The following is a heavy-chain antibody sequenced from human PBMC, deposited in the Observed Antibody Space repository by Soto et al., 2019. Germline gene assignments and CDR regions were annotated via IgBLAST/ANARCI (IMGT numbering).Heavy chain of an antibody. CDR1: GFTFSSDW. CDR2: IKQDGSEK. V-gene: IGHV3-7*05. J-gene: IGHJ4*02. Sequence: GGSLRLSCAASGFTFSSDWMSWVRQAPGKGLEWVANIKQDGSEKYYVDSVKGRFTISRDNANNSLYLQMNSLRAEDTAVYYCARGFFWGQGTLVTVSS. D-gene: IGHD3-10*01. CDR3: ARGFF.